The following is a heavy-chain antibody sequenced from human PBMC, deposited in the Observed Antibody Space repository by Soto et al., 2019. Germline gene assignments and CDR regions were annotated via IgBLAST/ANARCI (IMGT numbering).Heavy chain of an antibody. CDR1: GFTFSSYS. Sequence: EVQLVESGGGLVQPGGSLRLSCAASGFTFSSYSMNWVRQAPGKGLEWVSYISSSSSTIYYADSVKGRFTISRDNAKNTLYRQMNSLRDDDTAVYYFARAHGDYEVAFDIWGQGTMVTVSS. D-gene: IGHD4-17*01. CDR2: ISSSSSTI. CDR3: ARAHGDYEVAFDI. V-gene: IGHV3-48*02. J-gene: IGHJ3*02.